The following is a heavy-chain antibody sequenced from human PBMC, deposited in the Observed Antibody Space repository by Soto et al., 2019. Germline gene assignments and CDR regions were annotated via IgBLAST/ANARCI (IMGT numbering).Heavy chain of an antibody. Sequence: EVQLVESRGGLVQPGGSLRLSCAASGFTFSDHYMDWVRQAPGKGLEWVGRTRNKAHSYTTEYAASVKGRFTISRDDSKNSLYLQMNSLKTDDTAVYYCVRVRGGGTYHFDYWGQGTLVTVSS. D-gene: IGHD3-10*01. CDR3: VRVRGGGTYHFDY. CDR2: TRNKAHSYTT. J-gene: IGHJ4*02. V-gene: IGHV3-72*01. CDR1: GFTFSDHY.